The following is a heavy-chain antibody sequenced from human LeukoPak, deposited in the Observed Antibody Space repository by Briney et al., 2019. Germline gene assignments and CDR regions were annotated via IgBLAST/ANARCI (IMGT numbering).Heavy chain of an antibody. V-gene: IGHV4-34*01. CDR1: GGSISSSY. Sequence: ASETLSLTCDVSGGSISSSYWTWIRQPPGKGLEWIGEINHSGRTNYNPSLKSRVTISIDTSKNQFSLKVNSVTAADTAVYFCARRPRPFGVVLSSIDYWGQGTLVTVSS. J-gene: IGHJ4*02. D-gene: IGHD3-3*01. CDR2: INHSGRT. CDR3: ARRPRPFGVVLSSIDY.